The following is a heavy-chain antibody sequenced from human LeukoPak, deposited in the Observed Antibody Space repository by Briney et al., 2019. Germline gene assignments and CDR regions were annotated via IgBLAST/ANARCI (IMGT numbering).Heavy chain of an antibody. Sequence: SVTLSLTCAVYGGSFSGYYWSWIRQTPGKGLEWIGEINHSGSTNYNPSLKSRVTISVDTSKNQFSLKLSSVTAAHTAVYYCARGTYGDYPYWGQGTLVTVSS. CDR2: INHSGST. CDR3: ARGTYGDYPY. D-gene: IGHD4-17*01. V-gene: IGHV4-34*01. CDR1: GGSFSGYY. J-gene: IGHJ4*02.